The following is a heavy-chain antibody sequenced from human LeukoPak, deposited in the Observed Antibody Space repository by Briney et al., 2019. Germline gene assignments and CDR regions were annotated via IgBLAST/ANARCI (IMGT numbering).Heavy chain of an antibody. J-gene: IGHJ4*02. Sequence: GGSLRLSCAASGFTFSSYWMSWVRQAPGKGLEWVANIKQDGSEKYYVDSAEGRFTISRDNAKNSLYLQMNSLRAEDTAVYYCARGASGSYSYYFAYWGQGTLVTVSS. V-gene: IGHV3-7*01. CDR2: IKQDGSEK. D-gene: IGHD1-26*01. CDR1: GFTFSSYW. CDR3: ARGASGSYSYYFAY.